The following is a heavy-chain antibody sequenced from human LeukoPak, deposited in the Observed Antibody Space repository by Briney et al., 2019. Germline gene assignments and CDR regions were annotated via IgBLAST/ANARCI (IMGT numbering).Heavy chain of an antibody. Sequence: ASVKVSCKASGYTFTSYGISWVRQAPGQGLEWMGWISAYNGNTNYAQKLQGRVTMTTDTSTSTAYMELRSLRSDDTAVYYCARDIATYGIAAAGNSDYWGQGTLVSVSS. CDR2: ISAYNGNT. CDR1: GYTFTSYG. V-gene: IGHV1-18*01. D-gene: IGHD6-13*01. J-gene: IGHJ4*02. CDR3: ARDIATYGIAAAGNSDY.